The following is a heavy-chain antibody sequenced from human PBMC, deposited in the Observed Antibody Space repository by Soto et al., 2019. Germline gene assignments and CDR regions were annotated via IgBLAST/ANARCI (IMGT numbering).Heavy chain of an antibody. CDR3: AKDRGRGSPVSGGMDV. J-gene: IGHJ6*02. V-gene: IGHV3-21*01. CDR2: ISSASNHI. D-gene: IGHD3-3*01. CDR1: GFNFSSYN. Sequence: GGSLRLSCAASGFNFSSYNINWVRQAPGKGLEWVSSISSASNHIFYADSVKGRFTISRDNAKSSLNLQMNSLRAEDTAVYYCAKDRGRGSPVSGGMDVWGRGTTVT.